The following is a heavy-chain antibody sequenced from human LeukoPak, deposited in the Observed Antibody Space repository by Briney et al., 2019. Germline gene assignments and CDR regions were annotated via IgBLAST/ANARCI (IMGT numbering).Heavy chain of an antibody. CDR1: GGAFRGYY. CDR3: ASRWVARREWLLSGNYYYYGMDV. V-gene: IGHV4-34*01. CDR2: IKHSGST. J-gene: IGHJ6*02. Sequence: PSETLSLTCAGYGGAFRGYYWNWIRQPPGKGLEWIGDIKHSGSTNYNPSLKSRVTISVDTSKYQFSLKLSSVTAADTAVYYCASRWVARREWLLSGNYYYYGMDVWGQGTTVTVSS. D-gene: IGHD3-3*01.